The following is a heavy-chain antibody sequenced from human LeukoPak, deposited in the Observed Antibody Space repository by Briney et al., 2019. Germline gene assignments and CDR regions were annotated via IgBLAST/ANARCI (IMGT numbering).Heavy chain of an antibody. V-gene: IGHV3-21*01. CDR1: GFTFSSYS. Sequence: GGSLRLSCAASGFTFSSYSMNWVRQAPGKGLEWVSSISSSSSYIYYADSVKGRFTISRDNAKNSLYLQMNSLRAEDTAVYYCARARPGYCSGGSCSPFDYWGQGTLVTVSS. CDR3: ARARPGYCSGGSCSPFDY. CDR2: ISSSSSYI. J-gene: IGHJ4*02. D-gene: IGHD2-15*01.